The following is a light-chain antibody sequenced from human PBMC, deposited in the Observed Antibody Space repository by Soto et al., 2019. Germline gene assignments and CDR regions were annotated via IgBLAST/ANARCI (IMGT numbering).Light chain of an antibody. CDR1: QSVSSSY. CDR2: GAS. CDR3: QQYGSSPGLT. Sequence: EIVLTQSPGTLSLSPGERATLSCRASQSVSSSYLAWYQQKPGRAPRLLIYGASSRATGIPDRFSGSGSGTDFTLTISRLEPEDFAVYYCQQYGSSPGLTFGGGTKVDIK. V-gene: IGKV3-20*01. J-gene: IGKJ4*01.